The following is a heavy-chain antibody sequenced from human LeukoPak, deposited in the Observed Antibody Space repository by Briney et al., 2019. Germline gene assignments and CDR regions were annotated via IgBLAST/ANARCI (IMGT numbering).Heavy chain of an antibody. V-gene: IGHV1-2*02. CDR1: GYTFTGYY. Sequence: ASVKVSCTASGYTFTGYYMHWVRQAPGQGLEWMGWINPNSGGTNYAQKFQGRVTMTRDTSISTAYMELSRLRSDDTAVYYCARNGYSSGWYFGHNWFDPWGQGTLVTVSS. CDR3: ARNGYSSGWYFGHNWFDP. D-gene: IGHD6-19*01. CDR2: INPNSGGT. J-gene: IGHJ5*02.